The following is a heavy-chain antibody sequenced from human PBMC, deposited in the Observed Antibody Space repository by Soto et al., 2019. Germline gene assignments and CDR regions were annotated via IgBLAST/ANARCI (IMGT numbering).Heavy chain of an antibody. CDR3: AKGFIVVVTVIRPDDAFDM. CDR1: GFTFGNYA. J-gene: IGHJ3*02. Sequence: GGSLRLSCAASGFTFGNYAINWVRQAPGKGLEWVAGISGGGGNTYYADSVKGRFTIPRDHSKSTVYLQMHSLRAEDTAVYYCAKGFIVVVTVIRPDDAFDMWGQGTMVTVSS. V-gene: IGHV3-23*01. CDR2: ISGGGGNT. D-gene: IGHD2-21*02.